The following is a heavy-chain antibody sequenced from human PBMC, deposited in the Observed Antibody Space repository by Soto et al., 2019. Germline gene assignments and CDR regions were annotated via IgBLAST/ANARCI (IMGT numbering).Heavy chain of an antibody. D-gene: IGHD7-27*01. CDR1: GYTLTELS. J-gene: IGHJ6*03. CDR3: ATALGILGYYYYMDV. CDR2: FDPEDGET. V-gene: IGHV1-24*01. Sequence: ASVKVSCKVSGYTLTELSMHWVRQAPGKGLEWMGGFDPEDGETIYAQKFQGRVTMTEDTSTDTAYMELSSLRSEDTAVYYCATALGILGYYYYMDVWGKGTTVTVSS.